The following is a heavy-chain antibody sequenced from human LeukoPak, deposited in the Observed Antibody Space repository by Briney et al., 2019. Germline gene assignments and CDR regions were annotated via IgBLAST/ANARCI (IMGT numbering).Heavy chain of an antibody. Sequence: VASVKVSCKASGYTFTGYYMHWVRQAPGQGLEWMGWINPNSGGTNYAQKFQGRVTMTRDASISTAYMELSRLRSDDTAVYYCARDGGRITMIHLWFDPWGQGTLVTVSS. CDR1: GYTFTGYY. V-gene: IGHV1-2*02. D-gene: IGHD3-22*01. J-gene: IGHJ5*02. CDR3: ARDGGRITMIHLWFDP. CDR2: INPNSGGT.